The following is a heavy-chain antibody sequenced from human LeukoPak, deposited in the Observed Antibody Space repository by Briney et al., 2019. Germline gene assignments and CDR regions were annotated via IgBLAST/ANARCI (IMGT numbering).Heavy chain of an antibody. CDR2: INPNSGGT. CDR3: ARGHGSGSTNWFDP. V-gene: IGHV1-2*02. CDR1: GYTFTGYY. Sequence: APVKVSCKASGYTFTGYYMHWVRQAPGQGLEWMGWINPNSGGTNYAQKFQGRVTMTRDTSISTAYMELSRLRSDDTAVYYCARGHGSGSTNWFDPWGQGTLVTVSS. D-gene: IGHD3-10*01. J-gene: IGHJ5*02.